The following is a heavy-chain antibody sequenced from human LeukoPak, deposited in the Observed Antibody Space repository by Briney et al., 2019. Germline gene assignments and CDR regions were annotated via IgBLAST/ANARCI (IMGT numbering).Heavy chain of an antibody. CDR2: ISSSGSTI. J-gene: IGHJ4*02. V-gene: IGHV3-11*01. Sequence: GGSLRLSCAASGFTVSSNYMSWIRQAPGKGLEWVSYISSSGSTIYYADSVKGRFTISRDNAKNSLYLQMNSLRAEDTAVYYCARDWLLWFGELTSWDYWGQGTLVTVSS. D-gene: IGHD3-10*01. CDR1: GFTVSSNY. CDR3: ARDWLLWFGELTSWDY.